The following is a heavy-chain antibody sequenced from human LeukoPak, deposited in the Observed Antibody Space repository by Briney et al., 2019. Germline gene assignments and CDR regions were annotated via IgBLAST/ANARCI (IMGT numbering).Heavy chain of an antibody. V-gene: IGHV4-34*01. D-gene: IGHD3-3*01. CDR1: GGSFSGYY. Sequence: SETLSLTCAVYGGSFSGYYWSWIRQPPGKGLEWIGEINHSGSTNYNPSLKSRVTISVDTSKNQFSLKLSSVTAADTAVYYCAVTYYDFWRHFDYWGQGTLVTVSS. CDR3: AVTYYDFWRHFDY. CDR2: INHSGST. J-gene: IGHJ4*02.